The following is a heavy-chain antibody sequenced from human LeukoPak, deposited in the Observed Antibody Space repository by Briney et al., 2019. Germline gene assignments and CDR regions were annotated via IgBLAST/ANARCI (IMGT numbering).Heavy chain of an antibody. CDR1: GYTFTGNY. V-gene: IGHV1-2*02. D-gene: IGHD6-13*01. J-gene: IGHJ5*02. CDR2: IDPNSGGT. Sequence: ASVKVSCKASGYTFTGNYMHWVRQAPGQGLEWMGWIDPNSGGTNYAQKFQGRVTMTRDTAISTAYMDLTGLRSDDTAVYYCAREATLCSSPNWFDPWGQGTPVTVSS. CDR3: AREATLCSSPNWFDP.